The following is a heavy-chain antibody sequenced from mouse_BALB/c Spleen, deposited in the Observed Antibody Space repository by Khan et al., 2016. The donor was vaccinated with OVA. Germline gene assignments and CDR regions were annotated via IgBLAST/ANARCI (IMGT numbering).Heavy chain of an antibody. Sequence: EVQLQESGGGLVKPGGSLKLSCAASGFAFSSYSMSWVRQTPEKRLEWVATITSGGSYTSYPDSVKGRFTISGDNAKNTLYQQMSSLKSADTAMYYGTRDRNHYGSSFYFDYWGQGTTLTVSS. CDR2: ITSGGSYT. V-gene: IGHV5-6-4*01. J-gene: IGHJ2*01. CDR1: GFAFSSYS. D-gene: IGHD1-1*01. CDR3: TRDRNHYGSSFYFDY.